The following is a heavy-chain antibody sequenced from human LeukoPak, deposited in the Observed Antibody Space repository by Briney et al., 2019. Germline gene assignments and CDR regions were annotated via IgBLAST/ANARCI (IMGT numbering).Heavy chain of an antibody. CDR2: ICYSGST. Sequence: SQTLSLTCTVSGGSISSGDYYWRWVRQPPGKGLECIGYICYSGSTYYNPSLKSRVTISVDTSKIQFSLKLSSVTAADTAVYYCASEWGANWYFDLWGRGTLVTVS. D-gene: IGHD1-26*01. J-gene: IGHJ2*01. CDR1: GGSISSGDYY. CDR3: ASEWGANWYFDL. V-gene: IGHV4-30-4*01.